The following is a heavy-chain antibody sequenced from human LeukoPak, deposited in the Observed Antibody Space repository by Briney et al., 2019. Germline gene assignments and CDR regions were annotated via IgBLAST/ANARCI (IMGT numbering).Heavy chain of an antibody. J-gene: IGHJ4*02. CDR3: AKDATYYYESSGYLGY. Sequence: GGSLRLSCAASGFTFDDYAMHWVRHAPGKGLEWVSGISWNSGSIDYADSVKGRFTISRDNAKNSLYLQMNSLRAEDTALYYCAKDATYYYESSGYLGYWGQGTLVTVSS. V-gene: IGHV3-9*01. CDR1: GFTFDDYA. D-gene: IGHD3-22*01. CDR2: ISWNSGSI.